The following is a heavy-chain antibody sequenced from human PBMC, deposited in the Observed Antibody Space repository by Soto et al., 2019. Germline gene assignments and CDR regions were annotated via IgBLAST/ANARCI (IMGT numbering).Heavy chain of an antibody. CDR1: GGTFNSYA. CDR2: IIPIFGTA. J-gene: IGHJ4*02. Sequence: SVKVSCKASGGTFNSYAISWVRQAPGQGLEWMGGIIPIFGTANYAQKFQGRVTITADESTSTAYKELSSLRSEDTAVYYCARESDYSNYYLDFWGRGTLVTVS. D-gene: IGHD5-12*01. V-gene: IGHV1-69*13. CDR3: ARESDYSNYYLDF.